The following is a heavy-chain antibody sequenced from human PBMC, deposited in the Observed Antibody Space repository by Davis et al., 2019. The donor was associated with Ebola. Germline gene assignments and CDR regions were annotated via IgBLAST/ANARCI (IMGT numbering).Heavy chain of an antibody. Sequence: GESLKISCAASGFTFSSYGMHWVRQAPGKGLEWVAVIWYDGSNKYYADSVKGRFTISRDNSKNTLYLQMNSLRAEDTAVYYCAGYSYGQGAFDIWGQGTMVTVSS. J-gene: IGHJ3*02. V-gene: IGHV3-33*01. CDR2: IWYDGSNK. D-gene: IGHD5-18*01. CDR1: GFTFSSYG. CDR3: AGYSYGQGAFDI.